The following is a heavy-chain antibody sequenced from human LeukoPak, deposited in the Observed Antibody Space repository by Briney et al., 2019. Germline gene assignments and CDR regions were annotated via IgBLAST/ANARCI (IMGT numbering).Heavy chain of an antibody. CDR1: GFIFSSYS. CDR2: ISSSSSTM. D-gene: IGHD3-22*01. J-gene: IGHJ3*02. CDR3: VRDHHRRLYDSQARDTFDI. Sequence: GGSLRLSCAASGFIFSSYSMNWVRQAPGKGLEWVSCISSSSSTMYYAASVKGRFSISRDNAQNSLYLQMNSLRAEDTAVYYCVRDHHRRLYDSQARDTFDIWGQGTMVTVSS. V-gene: IGHV3-48*01.